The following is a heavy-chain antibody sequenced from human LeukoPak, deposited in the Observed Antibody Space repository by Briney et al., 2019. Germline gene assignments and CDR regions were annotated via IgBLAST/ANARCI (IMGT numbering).Heavy chain of an antibody. V-gene: IGHV3-21*01. Sequence: CSMNWVRQAPGKGLEWVSSISSSSSYIYYADSVKGRFTISRDNAKNSLYLQMNSLRAEDTAVYYCAREGYDSSGYYLDYWGREPWSPSPQ. D-gene: IGHD3-22*01. CDR2: ISSSSSYI. J-gene: IGHJ4*02. CDR1: CS. CDR3: AREGYDSSGYYLDY.